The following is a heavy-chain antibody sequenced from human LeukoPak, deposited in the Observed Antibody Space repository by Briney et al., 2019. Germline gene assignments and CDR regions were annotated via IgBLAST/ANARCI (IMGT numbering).Heavy chain of an antibody. J-gene: IGHJ5*02. CDR1: GFTFSDYY. V-gene: IGHV3-11*06. Sequence: GGSLRLSCAASGFTFSDYYMSWIRQAPGKGLEWVSYISSSGAYTNYADSVKGRFSISRDNAKNSLCLQMNSLRAEDTAVYFCARDVSRNDYNKLTRLDPWGQGALVTVSS. D-gene: IGHD5-24*01. CDR3: ARDVSRNDYNKLTRLDP. CDR2: ISSSGAYT.